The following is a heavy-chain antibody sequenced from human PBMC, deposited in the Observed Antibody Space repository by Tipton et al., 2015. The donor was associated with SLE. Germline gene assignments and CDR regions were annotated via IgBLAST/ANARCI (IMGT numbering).Heavy chain of an antibody. J-gene: IGHJ5*02. CDR2: INHSGST. CDR3: ARLVTKRAWFDP. V-gene: IGHV4-34*01. Sequence: LRLSCTVSGGSISVYYWNWIRQPPGKGLEWIGDINHSGSTNYNSSLKSRVTISIDTSKNQFSLNLSSVTAADTAVYYCARLVTKRAWFDPWGQGTLVTVSS. CDR1: GGSISVYY. D-gene: IGHD6-13*01.